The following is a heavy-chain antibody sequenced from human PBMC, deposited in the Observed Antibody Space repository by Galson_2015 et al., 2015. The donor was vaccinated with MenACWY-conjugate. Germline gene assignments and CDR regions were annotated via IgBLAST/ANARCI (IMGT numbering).Heavy chain of an antibody. CDR2: IYYSGST. J-gene: IGHJ4*02. Sequence: SEPLSLTCTVSGGSISSYYWSWIRQPPGKGLEWIGYIYYSGSTNYNPSLKSRVTISVDTSKNQFSLKLSSVTAADTAVYYCARSLGTVTPTLLGYWGQGTLVTVSS. V-gene: IGHV4-59*01. D-gene: IGHD4-11*01. CDR3: ARSLGTVTPTLLGY. CDR1: GGSISSYY.